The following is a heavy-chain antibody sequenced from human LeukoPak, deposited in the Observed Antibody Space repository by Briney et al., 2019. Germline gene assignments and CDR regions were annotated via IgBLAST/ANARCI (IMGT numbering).Heavy chain of an antibody. CDR2: IYYSGST. Sequence: SETLSLTCTVSGVSISRYYWSWIRQPPGKGLEWVGYIYYSGSTNYNPSLKSGVSISGDTSKNQFSLKLSPVTAADTAVYYCARVYGDYYRAFAIWGQGTMVTVSS. J-gene: IGHJ3*02. CDR1: GVSISRYY. D-gene: IGHD4-17*01. CDR3: ARVYGDYYRAFAI. V-gene: IGHV4-59*08.